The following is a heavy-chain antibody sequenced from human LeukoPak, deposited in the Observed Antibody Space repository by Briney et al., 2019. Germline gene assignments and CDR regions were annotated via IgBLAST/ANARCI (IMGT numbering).Heavy chain of an antibody. J-gene: IGHJ3*02. CDR2: IYTSGST. Sequence: PSETLSLTCTVSGGSISTYYWSWIRQPAGKGLEWIGRIYTSGSTNYNPSLKSRVTISVDTSKNQFSLKLSSVTAADTAVYYCASPKGRGGAFDIWGQGTMVTVSS. V-gene: IGHV4-4*07. CDR3: ASPKGRGGAFDI. CDR1: GGSISTYY.